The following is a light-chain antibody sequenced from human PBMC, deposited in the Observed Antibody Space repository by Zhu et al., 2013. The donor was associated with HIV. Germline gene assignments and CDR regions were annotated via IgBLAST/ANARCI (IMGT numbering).Light chain of an antibody. V-gene: IGKV3D-15*01. CDR3: QQYNHWPLT. J-gene: IGKJ4*01. Sequence: IVLTQSPGTLSLSPGERATLSCRASQSVNSNYLAWYQQKPGQAPRLLIYATSTRATGISDRFTGSGSGTEFTLTISSLQSEDFAVYYCQQYNHWPLTFGGGTKVEMK. CDR1: QSVNSN. CDR2: ATS.